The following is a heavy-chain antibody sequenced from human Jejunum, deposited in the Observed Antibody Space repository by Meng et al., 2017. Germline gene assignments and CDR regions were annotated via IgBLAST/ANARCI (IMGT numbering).Heavy chain of an antibody. J-gene: IGHJ4*02. V-gene: IGHV3-23*01. CDR1: GFTFSSYA. Sequence: GESLKISCAASGFTFSSYAMSWVRQAPGKGLEWVSVISDSGGTTYYADSVKGRFTISRDNSKNTLYLQMNTLRAEGTAVYYCAKSQTHSWYYFDYWGQGTLV. CDR2: ISDSGGTT. CDR3: AKSQTHSWYYFDY. D-gene: IGHD6-13*01.